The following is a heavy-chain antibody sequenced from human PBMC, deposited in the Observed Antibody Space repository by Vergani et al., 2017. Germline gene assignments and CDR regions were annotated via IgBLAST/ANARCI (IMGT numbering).Heavy chain of an antibody. Sequence: QVQLVESGGGVVQPGRSLRLSCTSSGFTFSTYVMHWVRQAPGKGLEWVAIIYYDGSKKYYADSVKGRFTISRDNSRNTLDLLMSSLRAEDTAISYCVREGSYCSSTTCRNPSYVYYYHMDVWGEGTTVTVSS. J-gene: IGHJ6*03. CDR3: VREGSYCSSTTCRNPSYVYYYHMDV. V-gene: IGHV3-33*01. CDR2: IYYDGSKK. D-gene: IGHD2/OR15-2a*01. CDR1: GFTFSTYV.